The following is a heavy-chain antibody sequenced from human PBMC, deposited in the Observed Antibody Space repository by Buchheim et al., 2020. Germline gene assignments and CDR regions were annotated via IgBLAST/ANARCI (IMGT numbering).Heavy chain of an antibody. CDR1: GGSISSSSYY. CDR3: ARRHTYYDSSLDAFDI. CDR2: IYYSGST. V-gene: IGHV4-39*01. Sequence: QLQLQESGPGLVKPSETLSLTCTVSGGSISSSSYYWGWIRQPPGKGLEWIESIYYSGSTYYNPSLKSRVTISVDTSKNQFSLKLSSVTAADTAAYYCARRHTYYDSSLDAFDIWGQGT. D-gene: IGHD3-22*01. J-gene: IGHJ3*02.